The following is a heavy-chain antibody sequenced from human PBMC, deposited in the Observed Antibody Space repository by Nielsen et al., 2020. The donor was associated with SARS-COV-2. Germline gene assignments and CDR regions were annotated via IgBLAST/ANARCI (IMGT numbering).Heavy chain of an antibody. Sequence: GSLRLSCAASGFTVSSNYMSWVRQAPGKGLEWVSVIYSGGSTYYADSVKGGFTISRDNSKNTLYLQMNSLRAEDTAVYYCARDLDWFGMDVWGQGTTVTVSS. CDR1: GFTVSSNY. CDR3: ARDLDWFGMDV. J-gene: IGHJ6*02. D-gene: IGHD3-9*01. CDR2: IYSGGST. V-gene: IGHV3-53*01.